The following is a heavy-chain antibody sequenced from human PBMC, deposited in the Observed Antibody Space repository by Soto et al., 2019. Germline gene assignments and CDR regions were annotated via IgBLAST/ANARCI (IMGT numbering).Heavy chain of an antibody. D-gene: IGHD3-22*01. CDR1: GGTFSSYA. CDR2: IIPIFGTA. J-gene: IGHJ5*02. V-gene: IGHV1-69*13. CDR3: ARRYYYDSSGYYRGWFDP. Sequence: GASVKVSCKASGGTFSSYAISWVRQAPGQGFEWMGGIIPIFGTANYAQKFQGRVTFTADESTSTAYMELSSLRSEDTAVYYCARRYYYDSSGYYRGWFDPWGQGTLVT.